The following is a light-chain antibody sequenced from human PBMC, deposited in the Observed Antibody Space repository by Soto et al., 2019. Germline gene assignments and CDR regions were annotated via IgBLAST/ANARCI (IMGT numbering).Light chain of an antibody. CDR1: QSVSTW. CDR3: QQYNSYSPT. CDR2: DAS. V-gene: IGKV1-5*01. J-gene: IGKJ1*01. Sequence: DIQMTQSPSSLSASVGDTVTITCWASQSVSTWLAWYQQKPGKAPKLLIYDASKLESGVQSRFSGSGSGTELTLTISGLQAEDSATYYCQQYNSYSPTFGQGTTVEV.